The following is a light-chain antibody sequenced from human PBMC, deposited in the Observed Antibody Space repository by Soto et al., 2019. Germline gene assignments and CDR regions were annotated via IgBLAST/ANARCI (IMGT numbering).Light chain of an antibody. CDR2: EVT. V-gene: IGLV2-8*01. Sequence: QYALTQPPSASGAPGQSVTISCPGTSSDFGGYDYVSWYQQHPGKAPKLMIYEVTIRPSGVSDHFSGSKSGNTASLTVSGLQAEDEADYYCSSYTGGNPSYVFGTGTKVTVL. J-gene: IGLJ1*01. CDR3: SSYTGGNPSYV. CDR1: SSDFGGYDY.